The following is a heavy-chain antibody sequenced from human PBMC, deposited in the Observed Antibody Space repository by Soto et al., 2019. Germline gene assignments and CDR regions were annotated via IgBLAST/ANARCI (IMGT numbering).Heavy chain of an antibody. CDR1: GFTFSDYY. Sequence: QVQLVESGGGLVKHGGSLRLSCAASGFTFSDYYMSWIRQAPGKGLEWVSYISSSGSTIYYADAVKGRVTISRDNAKNSLYLQMNSLRAEDTAVYDCARHHSSSWTEFDFWGQGTLVTVSS. CDR3: ARHHSSSWTEFDF. V-gene: IGHV3-11*01. D-gene: IGHD6-13*01. J-gene: IGHJ4*02. CDR2: ISSSGSTI.